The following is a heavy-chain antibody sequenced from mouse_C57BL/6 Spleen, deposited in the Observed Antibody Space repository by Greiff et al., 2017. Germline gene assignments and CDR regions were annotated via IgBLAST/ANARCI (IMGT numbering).Heavy chain of an antibody. Sequence: QLQLQQPGPELVRPGSSVKLFCKSSGYTFTSYWMDWVKQRPGQGLEWIGNIYPSDSETHYNQKFKDKATLTVDKTSSTAYMQLSSLTSEDSAVYCCARELSYYGNYEDDMGGRGRGAAGTVTS. CDR1: GYTFTSYW. J-gene: IGHJ4*01. CDR3: ARELSYYGNYEDDMGG. CDR2: IYPSDSET. V-gene: IGHV1-61*01. D-gene: IGHD2-1*01.